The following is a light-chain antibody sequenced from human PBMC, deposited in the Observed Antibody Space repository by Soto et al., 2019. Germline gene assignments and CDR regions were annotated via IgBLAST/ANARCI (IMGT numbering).Light chain of an antibody. J-gene: IGLJ2*01. CDR2: DNS. Sequence: QSVLTQPASVSGSPGQSITISCTGTSSDVGSYNLVSWYQQHPGKAPKLMIYDNSKRPSGVSNRFSASKSGNTASLTISGLQAEDDADYYCCSYAGSGTVVFGGGTKVTVL. CDR3: CSYAGSGTVV. V-gene: IGLV2-23*01. CDR1: SSDVGSYNL.